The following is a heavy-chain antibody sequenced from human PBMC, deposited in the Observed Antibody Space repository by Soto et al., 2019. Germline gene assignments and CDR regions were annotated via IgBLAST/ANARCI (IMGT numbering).Heavy chain of an antibody. J-gene: IGHJ6*02. CDR1: GFTFSSYA. V-gene: IGHV3-23*01. D-gene: IGHD3-3*01. Sequence: PGGSLRLSCAASGFTFSSYAMSWVRQAPGKGLEWVSAISGSGGSTYYADSVKGRFTISRDNSKNTLYLQMNSLRAEDTAVYYCAKGANDFWSGYSPAPNYYYYGMDVWGQGTTVTVS. CDR3: AKGANDFWSGYSPAPNYYYYGMDV. CDR2: ISGSGGST.